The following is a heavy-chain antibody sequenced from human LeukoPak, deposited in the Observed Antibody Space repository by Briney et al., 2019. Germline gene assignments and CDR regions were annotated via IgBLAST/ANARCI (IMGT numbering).Heavy chain of an antibody. V-gene: IGHV4-59*01. CDR1: GGSISSCY. Sequence: PSETLSLTCTVSGGSISSCYWSWIRQPPGKGLEWIGYIYYSGSTNYNPSLKSRVTISVDTSKNQFSLKLSSVTAADTAVYYCARGGGSSWYTAAFDIWGQGTMVTVSS. CDR3: ARGGGSSWYTAAFDI. J-gene: IGHJ3*02. D-gene: IGHD6-13*01. CDR2: IYYSGST.